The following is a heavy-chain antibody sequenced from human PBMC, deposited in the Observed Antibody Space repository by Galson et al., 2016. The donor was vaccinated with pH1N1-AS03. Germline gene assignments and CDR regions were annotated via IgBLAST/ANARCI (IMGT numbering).Heavy chain of an antibody. Sequence: SVKVSCKASGYTFTSYGITWVRQAPGQGLEWMGWINTDSDVTNYAQKFEAWVTMTRDTSVSTAYMELYGLKSDDTAVYYCARDPRGPCTSATCPTTYYFGMDVWGQGTTVIVSS. V-gene: IGHV1-2*04. J-gene: IGHJ6*02. CDR3: ARDPRGPCTSATCPTTYYFGMDV. D-gene: IGHD2-2*01. CDR2: INTDSDVT. CDR1: GYTFTSYG.